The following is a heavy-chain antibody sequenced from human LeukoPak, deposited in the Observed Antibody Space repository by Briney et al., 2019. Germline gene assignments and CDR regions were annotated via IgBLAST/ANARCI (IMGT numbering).Heavy chain of an antibody. CDR2: IFYSGST. J-gene: IGHJ6*03. CDR1: GGSISSSSYY. D-gene: IGHD6-19*01. Sequence: SETLSLTCTVSGGSISSSSYYWGWIRQPPGKGLEWIGNIFYSGSTYYSPSLRSRVTISLDTSKNQFSLKLSSVAAADTAVYYCARDKRVAVAGTYIYYYYMDVWGNGTTVTISS. V-gene: IGHV4-39*07. CDR3: ARDKRVAVAGTYIYYYYMDV.